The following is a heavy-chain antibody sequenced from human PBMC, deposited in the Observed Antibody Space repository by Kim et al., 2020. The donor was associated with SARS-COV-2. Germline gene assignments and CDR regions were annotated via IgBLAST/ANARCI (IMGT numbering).Heavy chain of an antibody. CDR3: ARALGGYFDF. J-gene: IGHJ4*02. CDR2: IYSGGST. Sequence: GGSLRLSCAASGFTVSSNYMSWVRQAPGKGLEWVSIIYSGGSTNYADSVKGRFTISRDNSKNTLYLQMNSLRAEDTAVYYCARALGGYFDFWGQGTLVTVSS. V-gene: IGHV3-66*01. CDR1: GFTVSSNY.